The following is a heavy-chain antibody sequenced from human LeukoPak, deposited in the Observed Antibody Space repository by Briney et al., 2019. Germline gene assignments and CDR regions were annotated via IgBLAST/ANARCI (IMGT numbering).Heavy chain of an antibody. Sequence: GASVKVSCKASGGTFSSCAISWVRQAPGQGLEWMGGIIPIFGTANYAQKFQGRVTITTDESTSTAYMELSSLRSEDTAVYYCARRRRDGYLYDYWGQGTLVTVSS. D-gene: IGHD5-24*01. J-gene: IGHJ4*02. CDR3: ARRRRDGYLYDY. V-gene: IGHV1-69*05. CDR1: GGTFSSCA. CDR2: IIPIFGTA.